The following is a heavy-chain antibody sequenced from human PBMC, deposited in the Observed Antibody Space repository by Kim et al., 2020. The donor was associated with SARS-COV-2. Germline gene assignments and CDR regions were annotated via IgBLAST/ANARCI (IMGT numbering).Heavy chain of an antibody. V-gene: IGHV4-34*01. Sequence: SETLSLTCAVYGGSFSGYYWSWIRQPPGKGLEWIGEINHSGSTNYNPSLKSRVTISVDTSKNQFSLKLSSVTAADTAVYYCARGPGGRIAAAGTRWFDPWGQGTLVTVSS. J-gene: IGHJ5*02. CDR3: ARGPGGRIAAAGTRWFDP. CDR2: INHSGST. CDR1: GGSFSGYY. D-gene: IGHD6-13*01.